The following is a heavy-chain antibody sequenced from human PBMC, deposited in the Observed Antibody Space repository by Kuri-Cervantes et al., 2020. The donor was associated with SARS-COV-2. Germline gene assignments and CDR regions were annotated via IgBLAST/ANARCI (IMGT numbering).Heavy chain of an antibody. V-gene: IGHV4-59*02. Sequence: SETLSLTCTVSGGSVSGYDWTWMRQPPGKGLEWIGNIHYSGSTNYNTSLDSRVTISVDTSKNQLSLRLSSVTAADTAVYYCARLGATKGSYYYGVDVWGQGTTVTVSS. CDR2: IHYSGST. J-gene: IGHJ6*02. CDR3: ARLGATKGSYYYGVDV. CDR1: GGSVSGYD. D-gene: IGHD1-26*01.